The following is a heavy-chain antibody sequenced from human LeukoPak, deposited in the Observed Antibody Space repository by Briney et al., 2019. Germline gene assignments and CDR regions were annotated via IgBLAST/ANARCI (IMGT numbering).Heavy chain of an antibody. D-gene: IGHD4-17*01. CDR3: VRDFSTVTTAYLHH. CDR2: ISSSSRHI. J-gene: IGHJ1*01. Sequence: GGSLRLSCAASGFTFSSYSMNWVRQAPGKGLEWVSSISSSSRHIYYADSVKGRFTIFRDDAKNSLFLQMDSLRVEDTAMHYCVRDFSTVTTAYLHHWGQGTLLTVSS. CDR1: GFTFSSYS. V-gene: IGHV3-21*04.